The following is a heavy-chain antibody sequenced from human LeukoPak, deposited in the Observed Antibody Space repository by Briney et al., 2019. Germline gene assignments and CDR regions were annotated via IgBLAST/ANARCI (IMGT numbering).Heavy chain of an antibody. V-gene: IGHV3-74*01. D-gene: IGHD5-24*01. Sequence: GGSLRLSCAASRFTFSSNWMHWVRQAPGKGLVWVSRINGDGTSTTYAGSVKGRFTISRDNAKNTLYLQMNSVRAEDTAVYYCAWSRDGYNYFVYWGEGTLVTVSS. CDR2: INGDGTST. CDR3: AWSRDGYNYFVY. J-gene: IGHJ4*02. CDR1: RFTFSSNW.